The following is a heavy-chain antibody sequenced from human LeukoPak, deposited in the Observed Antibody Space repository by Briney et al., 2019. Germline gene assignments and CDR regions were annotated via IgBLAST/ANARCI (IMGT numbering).Heavy chain of an antibody. Sequence: SEALSLTCIVSGGSISSGSYSWVWIRQPPGKGLEWIGEINHSGSTNYNPSLKSRVTISVDTSKNQFSLKLSSVTAADTAVYYCARAQVRGKWSGIYYYYMDVWGKGTTVTVSS. D-gene: IGHD3-3*01. J-gene: IGHJ6*03. CDR1: GGSISSGSYS. V-gene: IGHV4-39*07. CDR2: INHSGST. CDR3: ARAQVRGKWSGIYYYYMDV.